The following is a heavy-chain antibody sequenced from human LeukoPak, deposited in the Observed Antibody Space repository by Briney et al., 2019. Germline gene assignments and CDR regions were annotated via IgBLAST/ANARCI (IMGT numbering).Heavy chain of an antibody. V-gene: IGHV3-23*01. J-gene: IGHJ4*02. CDR3: AKRGAEVGVTVAPGDY. D-gene: IGHD3-16*02. Sequence: GGSLRLSCAASGFTFSSYSMNWVRQAPGKGLEWISATSGSGGSTYYADSVKGRFTISRDKSKNTLYLQMNSLRAEDTAVYYCAKRGAEVGVTVAPGDYWGQGTLVTVSS. CDR1: GFTFSSYS. CDR2: TSGSGGST.